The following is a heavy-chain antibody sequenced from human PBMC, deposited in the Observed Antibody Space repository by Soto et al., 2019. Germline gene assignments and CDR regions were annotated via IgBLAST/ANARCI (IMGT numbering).Heavy chain of an antibody. CDR3: ARVYSSSSPSDY. J-gene: IGHJ4*02. Sequence: QVRLVQSGAEVKKPGASVKVSCKASGYTFTSYDINWVRQATGQGLEWMGWMNPTSGNTGYAQKFQGRVTMTRNTSISTAYMEMSSLRSEDTAVYYCARVYSSSSPSDYWGQGTLVTVSS. V-gene: IGHV1-8*01. CDR2: MNPTSGNT. D-gene: IGHD6-6*01. CDR1: GYTFTSYD.